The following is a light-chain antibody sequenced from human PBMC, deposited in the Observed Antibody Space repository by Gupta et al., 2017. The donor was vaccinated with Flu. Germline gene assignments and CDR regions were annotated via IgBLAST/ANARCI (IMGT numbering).Light chain of an antibody. J-gene: IGKJ2*01. Sequence: DIQMTQSPSSVSASVGDRVTLTCRASQGISTWLAWFQQNPGKAPRLLIYAASSLQSGVPSRFSGSGSGTDFTLTISSRQPEDFATYYCQHADNFPYTFGQGTKMDIK. CDR3: QHADNFPYT. V-gene: IGKV1-12*01. CDR1: QGISTW. CDR2: AAS.